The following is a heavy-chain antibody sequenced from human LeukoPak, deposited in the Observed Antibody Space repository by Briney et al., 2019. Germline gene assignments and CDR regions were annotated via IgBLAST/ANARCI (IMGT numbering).Heavy chain of an antibody. CDR1: GFTFSSYA. CDR2: ISYDGSNK. V-gene: IGHV3-30*04. D-gene: IGHD2-15*01. Sequence: GGSLRLSCAASGFTFSSYAMHWVRRAPGKGLEWVAVISYDGSNKYYADSVKGRFTISRDNSRNTLYLQMNSLRAEDTAVYYCARDGGYCGGGSCGIDPWGQGTLVTVSS. CDR3: ARDGGYCGGGSCGIDP. J-gene: IGHJ5*02.